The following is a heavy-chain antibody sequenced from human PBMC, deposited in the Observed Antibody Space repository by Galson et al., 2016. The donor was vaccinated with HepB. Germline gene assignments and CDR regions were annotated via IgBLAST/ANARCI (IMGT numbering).Heavy chain of an antibody. V-gene: IGHV2-5*02. Sequence: PALVKPTQTLTLTCTFSGFSLRSNGLGVAWIRQAPGKALEWLALIYWDDDKRYRPSLSSRLALTADTSKNQVVLTMANMDPVDTGTSYCEHLAYPSGSAAEYYLDYWGQGTLVTVSS. CDR3: EHLAYPSGSAAEYYLDY. CDR2: IYWDDDK. CDR1: GFSLRSNGLG. J-gene: IGHJ4*02. D-gene: IGHD3-10*01.